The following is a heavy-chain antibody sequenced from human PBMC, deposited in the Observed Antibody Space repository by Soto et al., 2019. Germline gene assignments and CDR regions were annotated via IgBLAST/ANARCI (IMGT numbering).Heavy chain of an antibody. CDR1: GGTFSSYT. D-gene: IGHD3-22*01. V-gene: IGHV1-69*02. Sequence: SVKVSCKASGGTFSSYTISWVRQAPGQGLEWMGRIIPILGIANYAQKFQGRVTITADESTSTAYMELSSLRSEDTAVYYCAGGYDSSGRHWGQGTLVTVSS. CDR2: IIPILGIA. CDR3: AGGYDSSGRH. J-gene: IGHJ1*01.